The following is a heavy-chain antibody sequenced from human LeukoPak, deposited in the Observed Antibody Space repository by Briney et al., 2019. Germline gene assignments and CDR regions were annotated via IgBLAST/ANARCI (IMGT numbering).Heavy chain of an antibody. V-gene: IGHV1-69*06. Sequence: GSLVKVSCKASGGTFSSYAISWVRQAPGQGLEWMGGLIPIFGTANYAQRFQGRVTITADTSTSTAYMELNSLRSEDTAVYYCACPIVGAASFDYWGQGTLVTVSS. CDR1: GGTFSSYA. CDR2: LIPIFGTA. J-gene: IGHJ4*02. D-gene: IGHD1-26*01. CDR3: ACPIVGAASFDY.